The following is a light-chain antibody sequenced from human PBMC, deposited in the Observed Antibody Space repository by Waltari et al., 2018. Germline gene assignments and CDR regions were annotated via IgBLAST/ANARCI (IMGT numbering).Light chain of an antibody. J-gene: IGKJ4*01. CDR2: LSS. V-gene: IGKV2-28*01. Sequence: DIVMTQSPLSLPVTPGEPASISCRSSQRLLHSNGYNYLDWYLQKTGQSPQVLIYLSSSRASGVPDRFSGSGSGTDFTLNISRVEAEDVGVYYCMQALQTPLTFGGGTKVEIK. CDR1: QRLLHSNGYNY. CDR3: MQALQTPLT.